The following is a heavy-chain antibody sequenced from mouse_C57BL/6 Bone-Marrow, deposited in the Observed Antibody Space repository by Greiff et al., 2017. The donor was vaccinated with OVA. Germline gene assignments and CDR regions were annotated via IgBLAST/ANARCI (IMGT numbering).Heavy chain of an antibody. Sequence: EVKLEESGGGLVKPGGSLKLSCAASGFTFSDYGMHWVRQAPEKGLEWVAYISSGSSTIYYADTVKGRFTISRDNAKNTLFLQMTSLRSEETAMYYCARGGLRRGAYWGQGTLVTVSA. CDR2: ISSGSSTI. CDR3: ARGGLRRGAY. V-gene: IGHV5-17*01. J-gene: IGHJ3*01. CDR1: GFTFSDYG. D-gene: IGHD2-4*01.